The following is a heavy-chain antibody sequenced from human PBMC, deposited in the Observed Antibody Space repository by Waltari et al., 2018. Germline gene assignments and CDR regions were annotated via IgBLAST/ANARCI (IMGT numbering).Heavy chain of an antibody. V-gene: IGHV4-34*01. Sequence: QVQLQQWGAGLLKPSETLSLTCAVYGGSFSGYYCSWIRQPPGKGLEWIGEINHSGSTNYNPSLKSRVTISVDTSKNQFSLKLSSVTAADTAVYYCARGPPYGATPFDYWGQGTLVTVSS. CDR3: ARGPPYGATPFDY. J-gene: IGHJ4*02. D-gene: IGHD4-17*01. CDR2: INHSGST. CDR1: GGSFSGYY.